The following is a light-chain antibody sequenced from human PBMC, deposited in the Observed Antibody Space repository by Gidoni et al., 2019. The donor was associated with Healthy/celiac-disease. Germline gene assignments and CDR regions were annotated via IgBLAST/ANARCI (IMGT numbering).Light chain of an antibody. CDR2: AAS. V-gene: IGKV1-39*01. Sequence: DIQMTPSPSSLSASVGDSVTITCRASQSISSYLNWYQQKPGKAPKLLIYAASSLQSGVPSRFSGSGSGTDFTLTISSLLPEDFATYYCQQSYSTPLTFGGGTKVEIK. J-gene: IGKJ4*01. CDR3: QQSYSTPLT. CDR1: QSISSY.